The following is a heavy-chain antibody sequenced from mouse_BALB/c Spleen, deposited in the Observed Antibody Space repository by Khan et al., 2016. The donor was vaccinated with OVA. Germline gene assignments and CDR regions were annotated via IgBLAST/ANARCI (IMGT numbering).Heavy chain of an antibody. V-gene: IGHV3-2*02. Sequence: EVKLLESGPGLVKPSQSLSLTCTVTGYSITSDYAWNWIRQFPGNKLEWMGYISYSGRTSYNPSLKSRISITRDTSKKQFFLQLNSVTTEDTATYYCARSVTITTVVATDFDYWGQGTTLTVSS. CDR2: ISYSGRT. CDR3: ARSVTITTVVATDFDY. J-gene: IGHJ2*01. D-gene: IGHD1-1*01. CDR1: GYSITSDYA.